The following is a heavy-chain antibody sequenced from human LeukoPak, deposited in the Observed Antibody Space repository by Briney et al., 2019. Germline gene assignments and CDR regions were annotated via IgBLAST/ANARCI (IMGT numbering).Heavy chain of an antibody. CDR1: GGSISSGDYY. D-gene: IGHD1-14*01. V-gene: IGHV4-30-4*01. CDR3: AILRYPSGMDV. Sequence: PSETLSLTCTVSGGSISSGDYYWSWIRQPPGKGLEWIGYIYNSGSTYYNPSLKSRVTISVDTSKNQFSLKLSSVTAADTAVYYCAILRYPSGMDVWGQGTTVTVSS. CDR2: IYNSGST. J-gene: IGHJ6*02.